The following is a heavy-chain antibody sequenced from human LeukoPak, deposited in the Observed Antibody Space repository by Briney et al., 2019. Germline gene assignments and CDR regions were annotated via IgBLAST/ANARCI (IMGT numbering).Heavy chain of an antibody. CDR1: GFTVSNNY. D-gene: IGHD2-2*01. V-gene: IGHV3-53*01. Sequence: GGSLRLSCAASGFTVSNNYMSWVRQAPGKGLEWVSVIYSGGSTYYADSVKGRFTISRDTSKNTLSLQMNSLRAEDTAVYYCARGGVPAAPILANYYYYGMDVWGQGTTVTVSS. CDR3: ARGGVPAAPILANYYYYGMDV. CDR2: IYSGGST. J-gene: IGHJ6*02.